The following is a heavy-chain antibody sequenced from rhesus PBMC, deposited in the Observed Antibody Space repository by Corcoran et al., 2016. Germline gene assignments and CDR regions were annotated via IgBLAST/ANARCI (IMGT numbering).Heavy chain of an antibody. V-gene: IGHV4S10*01. CDR2: NYGSSTST. CDR3: ARGGSTWFY. CDR1: GGSISDSYR. Sequence: QVQLQESGPGVVKPSETLSLTCAVSGGSISDSYRWSWIRQPPGKGLEWIGYNYGSSTSTNYNPSLKSRVTISKDTSKNQFSLKLSSVTSADTAVYYCARGGSTWFYWGQGVLVTVSS. D-gene: IGHD2-2*01. J-gene: IGHJ4*01.